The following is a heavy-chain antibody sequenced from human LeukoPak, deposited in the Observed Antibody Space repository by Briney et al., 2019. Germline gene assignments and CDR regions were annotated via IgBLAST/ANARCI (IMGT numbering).Heavy chain of an antibody. CDR3: ARPALNNDFWSGYYKPHLYYFDY. CDR2: INHSGST. CDR1: GGSFSGYY. V-gene: IGHV4-34*01. Sequence: SETLSLTCAVYGGSFSGYYWSWIRQPPGKGLEWIGEINHSGSTNYNPSLKSRVTISVDTSKNQFSLKLTSVTAADTAVYYCARPALNNDFWSGYYKPHLYYFDYWGQGTLVTVSS. D-gene: IGHD3-3*01. J-gene: IGHJ4*02.